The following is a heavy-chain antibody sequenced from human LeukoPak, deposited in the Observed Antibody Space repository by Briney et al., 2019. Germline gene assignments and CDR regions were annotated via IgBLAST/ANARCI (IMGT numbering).Heavy chain of an antibody. CDR3: AKDTGYYDSKVLD. CDR1: GFTFDDYA. V-gene: IGHV3-9*01. D-gene: IGHD3-22*01. Sequence: GGSLRLSCAASGFTFDDYAMHWVRQAPGKGLEWVSGISWNSGSIGYADSVKGRFTISRDNAKNSLYLQMNSLRAEDTALYYCAKDTGYYDSKVLDWGQGTLVTVSS. CDR2: ISWNSGSI. J-gene: IGHJ4*02.